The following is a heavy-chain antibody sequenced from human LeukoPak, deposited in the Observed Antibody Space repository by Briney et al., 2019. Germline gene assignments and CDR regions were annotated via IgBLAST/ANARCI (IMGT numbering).Heavy chain of an antibody. CDR3: ARAQPGFGELLDY. CDR1: GYTFTSYG. CDR2: ISVYNDNT. Sequence: ASVKVSCKASGYTFTSYGINWVRQAPGQGLEWMGWISVYNDNTHYAQKLQGRVIMTTDTSTSTAYMELRSLRSDDTAVYYCARAQPGFGELLDYWGQGTLVTVSS. D-gene: IGHD3-10*01. J-gene: IGHJ4*02. V-gene: IGHV1-18*01.